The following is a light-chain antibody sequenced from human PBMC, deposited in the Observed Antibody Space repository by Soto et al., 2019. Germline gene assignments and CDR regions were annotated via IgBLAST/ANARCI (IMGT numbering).Light chain of an antibody. CDR1: QSVSSN. CDR3: QQYTNWPLT. CDR2: GAS. Sequence: EIVWTQSPATLSVSPGERATLSCRASQSVSSNLAWYQQKPGQAPRLLISGASTRATGIPARFSGSGSGTEFPLTISSLQSEDFAVYYCQQYTNWPLTFGGGTKVDI. J-gene: IGKJ4*01. V-gene: IGKV3-15*01.